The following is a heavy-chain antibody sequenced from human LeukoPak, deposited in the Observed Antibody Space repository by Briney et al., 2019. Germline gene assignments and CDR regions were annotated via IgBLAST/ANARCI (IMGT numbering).Heavy chain of an antibody. CDR2: IISRGDTT. V-gene: IGHV3-48*04. D-gene: IGHD2-8*02. J-gene: IGHJ4*02. CDR3: ASGRGYCTGVSCDIDY. CDR1: GFTFNTYS. Sequence: GGSLRLSCAASGFTFNTYSMKWVRRARGKGLEWVSNIISRGDTTHYAASVKGRLTISRDNAKNSVFLHLNSLRGDDTAVYYCASGRGYCTGVSCDIDYWGQGTLVTVSS.